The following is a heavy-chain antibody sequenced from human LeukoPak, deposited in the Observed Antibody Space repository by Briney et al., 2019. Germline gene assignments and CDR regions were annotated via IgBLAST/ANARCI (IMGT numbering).Heavy chain of an antibody. V-gene: IGHV3-21*01. D-gene: IGHD1-14*01. J-gene: IGHJ4*02. CDR2: ISSSINYI. Sequence: GGSLRLSCAASGFTFSSYTMSWVREAPGKGLEWVASISSSINYIYHADSIKGRFTISRDDAQNSVYLQMNSLKDEDTAVYYCARSRTSSPYDKTLNFWGQGTLVIVSS. CDR1: GFTFSSYT. CDR3: ARSRTSSPYDKTLNF.